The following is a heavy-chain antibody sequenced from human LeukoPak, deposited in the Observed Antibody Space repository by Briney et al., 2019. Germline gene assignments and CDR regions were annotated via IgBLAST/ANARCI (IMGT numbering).Heavy chain of an antibody. J-gene: IGHJ4*02. D-gene: IGHD5-12*01. CDR3: AKEMVESSGYTVGLDY. CDR1: GFTFSSYA. Sequence: QPGGSLRLSCAASGFTFSSYAISWVRQAPGKGLEWVSAISGSGGRTYYADSVKGRFTISRDNSKNTVYLEMNSLRAEDTAVYYCAKEMVESSGYTVGLDYWGQGNLVTVSS. V-gene: IGHV3-23*01. CDR2: ISGSGGRT.